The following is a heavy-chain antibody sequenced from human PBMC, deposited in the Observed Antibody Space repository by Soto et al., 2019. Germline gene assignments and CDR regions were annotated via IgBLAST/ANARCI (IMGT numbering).Heavy chain of an antibody. CDR1: GFNFNNYA. V-gene: IGHV3-23*01. Sequence: GASLRLSCAVSGFNFNNYAMHWVRQAPGKALEWVSSISGGGTGNYSADSVKSRFTISSDKSQKTVYLQMNSLRPGDAAMYYCAKGHFYDDSGNWVANQSFDQWGQGNLVTVSS. D-gene: IGHD7-27*01. J-gene: IGHJ4*02. CDR3: AKGHFYDDSGNWVANQSFDQ. CDR2: ISGGGTGN.